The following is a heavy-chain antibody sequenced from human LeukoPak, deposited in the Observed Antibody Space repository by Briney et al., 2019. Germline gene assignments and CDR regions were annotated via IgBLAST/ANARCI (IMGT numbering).Heavy chain of an antibody. Sequence: PGGSLRLSCAASGFTFSSYAMSWVRQAPGKGLEWVSAISGSGGSTYYADSVKGRFTISRDNSKNTLYLQMNSLRAEDTAVFYCAKDLSRLGVAGPKRPFDYWGQGTLVTVSS. V-gene: IGHV3-23*01. CDR3: AKDLSRLGVAGPKRPFDY. CDR1: GFTFSSYA. J-gene: IGHJ4*02. CDR2: ISGSGGST. D-gene: IGHD6-19*01.